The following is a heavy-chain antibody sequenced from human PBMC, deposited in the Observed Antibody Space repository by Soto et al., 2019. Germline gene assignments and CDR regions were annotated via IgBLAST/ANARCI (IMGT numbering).Heavy chain of an antibody. J-gene: IGHJ3*02. Sequence: SETLSLTCTVSGGSVSSGSYYWSWIRQPPGKGLEWIGYIYYSGSTNYNPSLKSRVTISVDTSKNQFSLKLSSVTAADTAVYYCARDCSSWGNSFDIWGQGTMVTVSS. V-gene: IGHV4-61*01. CDR3: ARDCSSWGNSFDI. CDR2: IYYSGST. D-gene: IGHD6-13*01. CDR1: GGSVSSGSYY.